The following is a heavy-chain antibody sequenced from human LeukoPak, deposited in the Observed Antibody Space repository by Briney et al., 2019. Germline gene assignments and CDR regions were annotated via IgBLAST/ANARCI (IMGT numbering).Heavy chain of an antibody. Sequence: PSETLSLTCTVSGGSISSYYWSWIRQPPGKGLEWIGYIYYSGSPNYNPSLKSRVTISVDTSKNQFSLKLSSVTAADTAVYYCARAAKRITIFGVFDYWGQGTLVTVSS. CDR2: IYYSGSP. V-gene: IGHV4-59*01. CDR1: GGSISSYY. J-gene: IGHJ4*02. D-gene: IGHD3-3*01. CDR3: ARAAKRITIFGVFDY.